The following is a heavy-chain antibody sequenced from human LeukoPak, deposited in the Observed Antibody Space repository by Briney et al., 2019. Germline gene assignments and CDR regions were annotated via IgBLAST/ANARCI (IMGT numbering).Heavy chain of an antibody. CDR2: IYSGGTT. V-gene: IGHV3-53*01. CDR3: AKRGVI. Sequence: GGSLRLSCAVSGFTVSGNYMSWVRQAPGKGLEGVSLIYSGGTTYYADSVKGRFTISRDNSKNTLYMQMNSLRAEDTAVYYCAKRGVIWGQGTMVTVSS. J-gene: IGHJ3*02. CDR1: GFTVSGNY.